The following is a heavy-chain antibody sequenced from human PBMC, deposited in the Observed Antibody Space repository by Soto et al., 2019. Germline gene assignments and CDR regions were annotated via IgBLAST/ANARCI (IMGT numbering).Heavy chain of an antibody. J-gene: IGHJ5*02. CDR3: ARLGQYYPSLDP. D-gene: IGHD3-10*01. CDR2: IYYSGSP. CDR1: GGSISSYY. Sequence: SETLSLTCTVSGGSISSYYWSWISQPQGNALEWIAYIYYSGSPNSNPSIKSRVNISVDTSKRQISLRLNSVTAADTAVYYCARLGQYYPSLDPWGPGTMVTVSS. V-gene: IGHV4-59*08.